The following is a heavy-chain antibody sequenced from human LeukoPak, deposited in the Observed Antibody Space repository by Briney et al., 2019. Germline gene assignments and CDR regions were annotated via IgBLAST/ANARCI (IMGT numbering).Heavy chain of an antibody. J-gene: IGHJ6*03. CDR2: IWSDGNNR. CDR1: EFTFRNYG. V-gene: IGHV3-30*02. D-gene: IGHD2-8*02. CDR3: AKDPGASVSGFHMDV. Sequence: GGSLRLSCATSEFTFRNYGMHWVRQATGKGLEWVSFIWSDGNNRFYADSVKGRFTISRDNSKNMLYLQMDSLRPEDTAVYYCAKDPGASVSGFHMDVWGKGTTVIVSS.